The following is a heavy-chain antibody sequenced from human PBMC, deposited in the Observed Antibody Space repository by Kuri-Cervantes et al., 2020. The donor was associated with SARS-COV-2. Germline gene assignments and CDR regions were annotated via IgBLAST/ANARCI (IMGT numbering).Heavy chain of an antibody. J-gene: IGHJ3*02. V-gene: IGHV1-69*01. CDR1: GGTFSSYA. D-gene: IGHD6-13*01. CDR3: ARTERSWYGAFDI. Sequence: VKVSCKASGGTFSSYAISWVRQAPGQGLEWMGGIIPSFGTANYAQKFQGRVTITADESTSTAYMELSSLRSEDTAVYYCARTERSWYGAFDIWGQGTMVTVSS. CDR2: IIPSFGTA.